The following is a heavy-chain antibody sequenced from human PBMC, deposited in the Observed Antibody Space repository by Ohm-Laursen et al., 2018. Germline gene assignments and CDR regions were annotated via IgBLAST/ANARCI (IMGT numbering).Heavy chain of an antibody. J-gene: IGHJ3*02. D-gene: IGHD3-10*01. CDR1: GFTFDDYA. CDR2: ISGSGDST. CDR3: AKGRGSGSYYNWDAFDI. Sequence: GSLRLSCSASGFTFDDYAMHWVRQAPGKGLEWVSTISGSGDSTHYADSVKGRFTISRDNSMNTLYLQMNSLRAEDTAIHYCAKGRGSGSYYNWDAFDIWGQGTMVTVSS. V-gene: IGHV3-23*01.